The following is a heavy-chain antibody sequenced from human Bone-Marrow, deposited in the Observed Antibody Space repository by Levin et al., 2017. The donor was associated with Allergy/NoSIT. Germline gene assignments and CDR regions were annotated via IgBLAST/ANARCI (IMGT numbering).Heavy chain of an antibody. Sequence: SQTLSLPCSVSGDSVSSDRYYWPWIRQPPGKGLEWIGHIYYSGTTNYNPSLRSRVTMSLDTSKNQFSLILNSVTAADTATYYCVRGTTGYVRFDPWGQGTLVTVSS. V-gene: IGHV4-61*01. D-gene: IGHD2/OR15-2a*01. CDR2: IYYSGTT. CDR3: VRGTTGYVRFDP. J-gene: IGHJ5*02. CDR1: GDSVSSDRYY.